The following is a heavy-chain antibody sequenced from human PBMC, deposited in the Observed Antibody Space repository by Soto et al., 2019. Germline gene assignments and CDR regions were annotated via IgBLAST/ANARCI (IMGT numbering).Heavy chain of an antibody. J-gene: IGHJ4*02. Sequence: EVQLVESGGGLVKPGGSLRLSCAASGFTFTSALMTWVRQAPGKGLEWVGRVKSKTDGGTTDYAAPVKGRFTISRDDSEKTLYLQMNSLKTEDTAVYYCTTGSTGRDYWVQGTLVTVSS. D-gene: IGHD3-10*01. CDR2: VKSKTDGGTT. CDR3: TTGSTGRDY. CDR1: GFTFTSAL. V-gene: IGHV3-15*01.